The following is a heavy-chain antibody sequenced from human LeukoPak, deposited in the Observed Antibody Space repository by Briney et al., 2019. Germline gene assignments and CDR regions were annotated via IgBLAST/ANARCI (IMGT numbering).Heavy chain of an antibody. V-gene: IGHV3-53*01. CDR2: IYSGGST. CDR1: GFTVSGKY. CDR3: ARGSTPYSGSYIDY. D-gene: IGHD1-26*01. J-gene: IGHJ4*02. Sequence: GGSLRLSCAASGFTVSGKYMNWVRQAPGKGLEWVSVIYSGGSTYYADSVKGRFTISRANSKNTLYLQMNSLRAEDTAVYYCARGSTPYSGSYIDYWGQGTLVTVSS.